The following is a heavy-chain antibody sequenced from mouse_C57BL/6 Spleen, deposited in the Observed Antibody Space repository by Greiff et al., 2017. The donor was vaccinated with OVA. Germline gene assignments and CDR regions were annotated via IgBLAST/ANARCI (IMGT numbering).Heavy chain of an antibody. CDR1: GYAFTNYL. J-gene: IGHJ2*01. CDR2: INPGSGGT. V-gene: IGHV1-54*01. D-gene: IGHD2-4*01. Sequence: VQLQQSGAELVRPGTSVKVSCKASGYAFTNYLIEWVKQRPGQGLEWIGVINPGSGGTNYNEKFKGKATLTADKSSSTAYMQLSSLTSEDSAVYFCARNDYGYFDYWGQGTTLTVSS. CDR3: ARNDYGYFDY.